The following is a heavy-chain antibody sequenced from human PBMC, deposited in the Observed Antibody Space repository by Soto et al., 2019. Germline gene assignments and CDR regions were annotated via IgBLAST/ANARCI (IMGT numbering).Heavy chain of an antibody. Sequence: LRLSCAASGFTFSNAWMSWVRQAPGKGLEWVGRIKSKTDGVTTDYAAPVKGRFTISRDDSKNTLYLQMNSLKTEDTAVYYCTTDPSVEYSSSSANYGMDVWGQGTTVTVSS. CDR2: IKSKTDGVTT. V-gene: IGHV3-15*01. J-gene: IGHJ6*02. CDR1: GFTFSNAW. CDR3: TTDPSVEYSSSSANYGMDV. D-gene: IGHD6-6*01.